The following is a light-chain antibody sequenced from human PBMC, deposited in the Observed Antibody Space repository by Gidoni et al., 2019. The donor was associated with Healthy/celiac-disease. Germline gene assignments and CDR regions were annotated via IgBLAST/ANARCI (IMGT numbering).Light chain of an antibody. Sequence: DIVLTLSSVSLAPSQGVRATLNGNSSPSVVYSYNIKNNLAWYQQKPGQPPKLLIYWASIRAPGVPDRFSGSGSGTDFTLTISSLQAEDVAVYYCQQYYSTPHTFGQGTKLEIK. CDR1: PSVVYSYNIKNN. CDR3: QQYYSTPHT. J-gene: IGKJ2*01. V-gene: IGKV4-1*01. CDR2: WAS.